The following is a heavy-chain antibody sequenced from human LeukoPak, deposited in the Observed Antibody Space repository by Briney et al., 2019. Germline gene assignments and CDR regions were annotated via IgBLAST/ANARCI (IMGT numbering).Heavy chain of an antibody. V-gene: IGHV3-23*01. J-gene: IGHJ2*01. Sequence: GGSLRLSCAASGFTFSSYAMNWVRQAPGKGLEWVSAISGSGVSTYYADSVKGRFTISRDNSKNTLYLQMNSLRAEDTAVYYCAKDHMRDGYNYGYWYFGLWGRDTLVTVSS. CDR3: AKDHMRDGYNYGYWYFGL. CDR2: ISGSGVST. D-gene: IGHD5-12*01. CDR1: GFTFSSYA.